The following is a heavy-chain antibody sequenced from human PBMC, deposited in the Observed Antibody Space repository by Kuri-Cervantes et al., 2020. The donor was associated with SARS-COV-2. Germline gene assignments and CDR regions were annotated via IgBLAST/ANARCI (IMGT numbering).Heavy chain of an antibody. CDR2: IHHSGST. D-gene: IGHD3-9*01. Sequence: SETLSLTCAVCGGTFSGYYWSWIRQPPGKGLEWIGEIHHSGSTNYNPSLKSGVTISIDTSKNQFSLKLSSVTAADTAVYYCARGRRYSLPGGLDYWGQGTLVTVSS. CDR3: ARGRRYSLPGGLDY. CDR1: GGTFSGYY. V-gene: IGHV4-34*01. J-gene: IGHJ4*02.